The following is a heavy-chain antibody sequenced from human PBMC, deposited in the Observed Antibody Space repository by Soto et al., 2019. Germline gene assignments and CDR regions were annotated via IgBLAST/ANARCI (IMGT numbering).Heavy chain of an antibody. CDR2: ISWNSGSI. D-gene: IGHD5-12*01. J-gene: IGHJ4*02. V-gene: IGHV3-9*01. CDR3: AKDSGYDLGDFDY. Sequence: GGSLRLSCAASGFTFDDYAMHWVRQAPGKGLEWVSGISWNSGSIGYADSVKGRFTISRDNAKNSLYLQMNSLRAEDTALYYCAKDSGYDLGDFDYWGQGTLVTVSS. CDR1: GFTFDDYA.